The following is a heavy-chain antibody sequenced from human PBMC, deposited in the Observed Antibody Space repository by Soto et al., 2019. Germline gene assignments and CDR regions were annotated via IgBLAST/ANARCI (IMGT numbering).Heavy chain of an antibody. CDR3: ARGENWFDP. V-gene: IGHV3-21*01. Sequence: GGSLRLSCAASGFTFSSYSMNWVRQTPGKGLEWVSSISSSSSYIYYADSVKGRFTISRDNAKNSLYLQINSLRAEDTAVYYCARGENWFDPWGQGTLVTVSS. J-gene: IGHJ5*02. CDR2: ISSSSSYI. CDR1: GFTFSSYS.